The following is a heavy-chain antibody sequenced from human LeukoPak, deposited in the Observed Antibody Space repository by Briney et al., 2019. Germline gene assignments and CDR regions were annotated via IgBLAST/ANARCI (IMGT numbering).Heavy chain of an antibody. V-gene: IGHV4-4*09. J-gene: IGHJ3*02. Sequence: SETLSLTCTVSGGSISSYYWSWIRQPPGKGLEWIGYIYTSGSTNYNPSLKSRVTISVGTSKNQFSLKLSSVTAADTAVYYCAGVADYYDTSGLDAFDIWGQGTMVTVSS. CDR1: GGSISSYY. CDR3: AGVADYYDTSGLDAFDI. D-gene: IGHD3-22*01. CDR2: IYTSGST.